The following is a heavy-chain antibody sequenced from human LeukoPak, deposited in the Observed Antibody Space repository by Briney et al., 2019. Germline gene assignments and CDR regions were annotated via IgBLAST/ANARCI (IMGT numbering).Heavy chain of an antibody. CDR1: GFTVSSNY. D-gene: IGHD1-26*01. Sequence: GGSLRLSCAASGFTVSSNYMSWVRQAPGKGLEWVSVIYSCGSTYYADSVKGRFTISRDNSKNTLYLQMNSLRSEDTAVYYCARGSGSYQDYYGMDVWGQGTTVTVSS. CDR3: ARGSGSYQDYYGMDV. V-gene: IGHV3-53*05. CDR2: IYSCGST. J-gene: IGHJ6*02.